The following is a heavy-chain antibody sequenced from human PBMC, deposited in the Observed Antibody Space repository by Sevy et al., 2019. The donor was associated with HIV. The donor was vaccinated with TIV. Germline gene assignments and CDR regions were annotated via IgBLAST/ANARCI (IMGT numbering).Heavy chain of an antibody. CDR1: GGSVNSGDYY. J-gene: IGHJ3*02. Sequence: SETLSLTCTVSGGSVNSGDYYWSWIRQPPGKGLEWLGYIYYSGSSNYNPSLKSRVTISLDTSKNQLSLKMSSVTTADTAVYYCARDDPVMNAFDIWGQGTMGTVSS. V-gene: IGHV4-61*08. D-gene: IGHD3-16*01. CDR3: ARDDPVMNAFDI. CDR2: IYYSGSS.